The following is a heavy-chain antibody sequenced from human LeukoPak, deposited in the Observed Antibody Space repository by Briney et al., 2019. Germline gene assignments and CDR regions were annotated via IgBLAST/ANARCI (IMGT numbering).Heavy chain of an antibody. V-gene: IGHV1-69*05. D-gene: IGHD2-2*01. CDR1: GGTFSSYA. CDR3: ASSGPIVVVPAAMFFQH. CDR2: IIPIFGTA. Sequence: GASVKVSCKASGGTFSSYAISWVRQAPGQGLEWMAGIIPIFGTANYAQTFQGRVTITTDESTSTAYMELSSLRSEDTAVYYCASSGPIVVVPAAMFFQHWGQGTLVTVSS. J-gene: IGHJ1*01.